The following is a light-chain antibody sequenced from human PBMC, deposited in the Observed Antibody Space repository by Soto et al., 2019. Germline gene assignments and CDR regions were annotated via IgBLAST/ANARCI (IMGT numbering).Light chain of an antibody. J-gene: IGLJ2*01. CDR3: SSYTSSRGWV. CDR2: EVS. Sequence: QSALTQPASVSGSPGQSITISCTGTSSDVGGYNYVSWYQQHPGKAPKLTIYEVSNRPSGVSNRFSGSKSGNTASLTISGIQAEDEADYYCSSYTSSRGWVFGGGTKLTVL. V-gene: IGLV2-14*01. CDR1: SSDVGGYNY.